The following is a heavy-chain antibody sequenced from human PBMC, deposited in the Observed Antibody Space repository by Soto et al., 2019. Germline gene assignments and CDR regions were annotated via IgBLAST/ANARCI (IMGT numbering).Heavy chain of an antibody. CDR2: INHSGST. CDR3: ARGNGVRFSEWPPRYAMDV. Sequence: PSETLSLTCAVYGGSFSGYYWSWIRQPPGKGREWIGEINHSGSTNYNPSLKSRVTISVDTSKNQFSLKLSSVTAADTAVYYCARGNGVRFSEWPPRYAMDVWGQGTTVTVS. J-gene: IGHJ6*02. CDR1: GGSFSGYY. V-gene: IGHV4-34*01. D-gene: IGHD3-3*01.